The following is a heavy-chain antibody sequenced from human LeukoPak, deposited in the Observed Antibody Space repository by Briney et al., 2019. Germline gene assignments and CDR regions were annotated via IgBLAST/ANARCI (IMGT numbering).Heavy chain of an antibody. CDR2: SYPGESDT. CDR1: GYSLTSYW. D-gene: IGHD2-2*01. Sequence: PGESLMISCKGSGYSLTSYWFGWVRQMPGKSLEWIGISYPGESDTRFIPPVHGQVTISADKSISIAYLQWSSLKASDTAMYYCARHLTPPAKVLPAAMGYWGQGTLVTVSS. J-gene: IGHJ4*02. CDR3: ARHLTPPAKVLPAAMGY. V-gene: IGHV5-51*01.